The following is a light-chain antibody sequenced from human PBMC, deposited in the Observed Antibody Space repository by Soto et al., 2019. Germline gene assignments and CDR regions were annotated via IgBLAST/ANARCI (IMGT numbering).Light chain of an antibody. CDR1: QGISNH. V-gene: IGKV1-27*01. Sequence: DIQMTQSPSSLSASVGDRVTITCRASQGISNHLAWYQQKPGKVPKVLIYAASTLQSGVPSRFSGSGSGTEFTLPISSLQPEDVATYYCQRHNSAPPVTFGPGTKVDIK. CDR3: QRHNSAPPVT. J-gene: IGKJ3*01. CDR2: AAS.